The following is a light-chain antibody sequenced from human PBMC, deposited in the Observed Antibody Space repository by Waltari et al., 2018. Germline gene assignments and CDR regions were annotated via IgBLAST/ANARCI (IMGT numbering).Light chain of an antibody. CDR3: QSADSSGTSRV. Sequence: SYELTQPPSVSVPPGQTARTTCFGDALPKQYVFWYQQRPGQAPVLMIYKDTKRPSGNPERFSGSASGTTVTLTISGVQAEDEAVYYCQSADSSGTSRVFGGGTKLTVL. V-gene: IGLV3-25*03. CDR1: ALPKQY. CDR2: KDT. J-gene: IGLJ2*01.